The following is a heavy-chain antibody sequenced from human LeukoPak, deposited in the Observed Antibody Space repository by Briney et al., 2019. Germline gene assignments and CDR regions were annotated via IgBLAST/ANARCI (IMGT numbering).Heavy chain of an antibody. Sequence: GGSLRLSCAASGFTFSSYAMHWVRQAPGKGLEWVAVISYDGSNKYYADSVKGRFTISRDNSKNTLYLQMNSLRAEDTAVYYCATISGYGDYPINDYWGQGTLVTVSS. CDR1: GFTFSSYA. CDR2: ISYDGSNK. J-gene: IGHJ4*02. V-gene: IGHV3-30-3*01. CDR3: ATISGYGDYPINDY. D-gene: IGHD4-17*01.